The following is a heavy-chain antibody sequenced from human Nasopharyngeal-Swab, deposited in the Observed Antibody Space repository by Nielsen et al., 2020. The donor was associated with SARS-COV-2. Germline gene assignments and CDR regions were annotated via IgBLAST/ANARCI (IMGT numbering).Heavy chain of an antibody. Sequence: SETLSLTCTVSGGSISSSSYYWGWIRQPPGKGLEWIGSIYYSGSTYYNPSLKSRVTISVDTSKNQFSLKLSSVTAADTAVYYCARHWRGYSYDLNLVYYFDYWGQGTLVTVSS. CDR3: ARHWRGYSYDLNLVYYFDY. V-gene: IGHV4-39*01. J-gene: IGHJ4*02. CDR2: IYYSGST. D-gene: IGHD5-18*01. CDR1: GGSISSSSYY.